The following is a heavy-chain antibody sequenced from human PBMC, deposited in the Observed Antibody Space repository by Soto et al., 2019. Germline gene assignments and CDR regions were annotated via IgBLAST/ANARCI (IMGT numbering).Heavy chain of an antibody. J-gene: IGHJ4*02. V-gene: IGHV4-39*01. Sequence: PSETLSLTCTVSGGSISSSSYYWGWIRQPPGKGLEWIGSIYYSGSTYYNPSLKSRVTISVDTSKNQFSLKLSSVTAADTAAYYCARARRRRDGYTFSLFDYWGQGTLVTAPQ. CDR2: IYYSGST. D-gene: IGHD5-12*01. CDR1: GGSISSSSYY. CDR3: ARARRRRDGYTFSLFDY.